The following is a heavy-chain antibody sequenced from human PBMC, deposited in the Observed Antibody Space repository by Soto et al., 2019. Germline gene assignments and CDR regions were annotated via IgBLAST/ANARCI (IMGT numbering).Heavy chain of an antibody. CDR3: ARSGYYDSSGYFDY. D-gene: IGHD3-22*01. Sequence: ASVKVSCKASGGTFSNSAINWVRQAPGQGLEWMGGIIPIFDSANYAQKFQGRVRITADESTSTAYMELSSLRSEDTAVYYCARSGYYDSSGYFDYWGQGTLVTVSS. CDR2: IIPIFDSA. V-gene: IGHV1-69*13. J-gene: IGHJ4*02. CDR1: GGTFSNSA.